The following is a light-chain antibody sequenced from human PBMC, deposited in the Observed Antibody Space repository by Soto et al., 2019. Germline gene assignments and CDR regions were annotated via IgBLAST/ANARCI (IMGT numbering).Light chain of an antibody. Sequence: QSVLTQPASVSGSPGQSITISCTGTSSDVGGYNSASWYQQHPGKAPKLMIHDVSNRPSGVSNRFSGSKSGNTASLTISGLQAEDEADYYCSSYTSSSSYVFGSGTKVTVL. CDR1: SSDVGGYNS. CDR2: DVS. V-gene: IGLV2-14*01. CDR3: SSYTSSSSYV. J-gene: IGLJ1*01.